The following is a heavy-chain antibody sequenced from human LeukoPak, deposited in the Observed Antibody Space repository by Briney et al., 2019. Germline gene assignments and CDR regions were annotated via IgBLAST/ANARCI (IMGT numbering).Heavy chain of an antibody. J-gene: IGHJ4*02. CDR3: AGPMGPAAIFGFDY. D-gene: IGHD2-2*01. Sequence: GGSLRLSCAVSGFTFNNYWMTWVRQAPGKGLEWVASIRDDGSAKYYMDSVKGRFSISRDDAKNSLSLQMNSLRAEDTAVYYCAGPMGPAAIFGFDYWGQGTLVTVSS. V-gene: IGHV3-7*01. CDR1: GFTFNNYW. CDR2: IRDDGSAK.